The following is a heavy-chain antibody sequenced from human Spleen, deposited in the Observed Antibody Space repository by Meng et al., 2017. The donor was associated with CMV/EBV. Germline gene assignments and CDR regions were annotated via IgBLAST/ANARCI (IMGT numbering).Heavy chain of an antibody. Sequence: SVKVSCKASGYTFTDYYIHWVRQAPGQGLEWMGRVIPMTGTADFAQKFQGRVTITADKSTGTAYMELSSLRSDDTAIYYCARDDYDGALHYWGQGTLVTVSS. CDR1: GYTFTDYY. CDR2: VIPMTGTA. D-gene: IGHD3-10*01. J-gene: IGHJ4*02. CDR3: ARDDYDGALHY. V-gene: IGHV1-69*08.